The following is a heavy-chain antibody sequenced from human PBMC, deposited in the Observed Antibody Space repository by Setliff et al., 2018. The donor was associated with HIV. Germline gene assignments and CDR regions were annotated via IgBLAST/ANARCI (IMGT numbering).Heavy chain of an antibody. J-gene: IGHJ5*02. CDR1: GASISSYY. V-gene: IGHV4-59*01. Sequence: PSETLSLTCNVSGASISSYYWTWIRQSPGNRLEWLGYITDSGNTNYNPSLRRRVTISVDTSKNQFSLSLTSVTGADTAVYYCARGGASSKYLDPWGQGTLVTVSS. D-gene: IGHD2-15*01. CDR2: ITDSGNT. CDR3: ARGGASSKYLDP.